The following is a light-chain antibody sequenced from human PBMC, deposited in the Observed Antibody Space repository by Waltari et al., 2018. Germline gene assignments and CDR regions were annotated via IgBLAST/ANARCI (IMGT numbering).Light chain of an antibody. CDR1: SSNIGAGYD. V-gene: IGLV1-40*01. CDR2: GNS. Sequence: QSVLTQPPSVSGAPGQRVTISCTGSSSNIGAGYDVHWYQQLPGTAPKLLIYGNSNGPSGVPDRFSGSKSGTSASLAITGLQAEDEADYYCQSYDSSLSGVFGGGTKLTVL. J-gene: IGLJ2*01. CDR3: QSYDSSLSGV.